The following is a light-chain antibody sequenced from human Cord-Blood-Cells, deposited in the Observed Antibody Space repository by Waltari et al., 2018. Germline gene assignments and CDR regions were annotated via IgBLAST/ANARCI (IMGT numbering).Light chain of an antibody. J-gene: IGLJ3*02. V-gene: IGLV3-27*01. CDR1: VVAKKY. CDR2: KDS. CDR3: YSAADNNLV. Sequence: DLTQPSSGSVSPGQTARITCSGDVVAKKYARWFQQKPGQAPVLVSYKDSDRPSGIPERFAGSSSGTTVTLTSSGAQVEDEADYYCYSAADNNLVFGGGTKLTVL.